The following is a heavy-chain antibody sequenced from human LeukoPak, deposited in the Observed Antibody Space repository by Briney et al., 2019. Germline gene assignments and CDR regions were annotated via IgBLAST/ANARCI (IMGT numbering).Heavy chain of an antibody. D-gene: IGHD2-21*02. V-gene: IGHV4-59*01. J-gene: IGHJ6*02. CDR2: IYYSGST. Sequence: KASETLSLTCTVSGGSISSYYWSWIRQPPGKGLEWIGYIYYSGSTNYNPSLKSRVTISVDTSKNQFSLKLSSVTAADTAVYYCASSPQLWLLEYCGGDCYSNYGMDVWGQGTTVTVSS. CDR1: GGSISSYY. CDR3: ASSPQLWLLEYCGGDCYSNYGMDV.